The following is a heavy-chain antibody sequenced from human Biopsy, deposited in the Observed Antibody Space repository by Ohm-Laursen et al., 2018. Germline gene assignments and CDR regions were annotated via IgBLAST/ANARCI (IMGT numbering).Heavy chain of an antibody. CDR1: GVSINGGRYY. D-gene: IGHD3-10*02. J-gene: IGHJ4*02. CDR2: IFYSANT. Sequence: SQTLSLTCTVSGVSINGGRYYWNWIRHHPGKGLEWFGNIFYSANTYYNPSLKSRVTISVDTSKNQLTLKLSSVTAADTAVYYCARLGIGDYFPTFFDFWGQGALVTVSS. CDR3: ARLGIGDYFPTFFDF. V-gene: IGHV4-31*03.